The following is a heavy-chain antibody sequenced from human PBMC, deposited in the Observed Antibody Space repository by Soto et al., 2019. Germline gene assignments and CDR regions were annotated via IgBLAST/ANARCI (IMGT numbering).Heavy chain of an antibody. CDR1: GGSFSGYY. CDR3: ARGKLVGYSDY. Sequence: SETLSLTCAVYGGSFSGYYWSWIRQPPGKGLEWIGEINHSGSTNYNPSLKSRVTISVDTSKNQFSLKLSSVTAADTAVYYCARGKLVGYSDYWGQGTLVTVSS. CDR2: INHSGST. D-gene: IGHD6-13*01. V-gene: IGHV4-34*01. J-gene: IGHJ4*02.